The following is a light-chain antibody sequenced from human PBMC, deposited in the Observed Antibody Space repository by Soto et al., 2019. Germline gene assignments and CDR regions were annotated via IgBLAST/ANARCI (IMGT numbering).Light chain of an antibody. V-gene: IGLV4-69*01. J-gene: IGLJ2*01. CDR1: SGHSTYT. CDR2: LNSDGSH. Sequence: QPVLTQSPSASASLGASVKLTCTLSSGHSTYTIAWHQQQPEKGPRYLMKLNSDGSHTKGDAIPERFSGSSSGAERYLTISSLQSEDEADYYCQTWGPGSVVFGGGTQLTVL. CDR3: QTWGPGSVV.